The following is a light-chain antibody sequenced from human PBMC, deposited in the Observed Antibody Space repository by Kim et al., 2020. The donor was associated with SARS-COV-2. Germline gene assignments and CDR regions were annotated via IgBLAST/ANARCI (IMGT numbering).Light chain of an antibody. Sequence: DIQMTQSPSTLSASVADRVTITCRASQSITNWLAWYQQKPGKAPKLLIYDASSLESGVPSRFSGSGSGTEFTLTISSLQPDDFATYYCQQYNSYPYTFGLGTKLEI. CDR1: QSITNW. CDR2: DAS. J-gene: IGKJ2*01. CDR3: QQYNSYPYT. V-gene: IGKV1-5*01.